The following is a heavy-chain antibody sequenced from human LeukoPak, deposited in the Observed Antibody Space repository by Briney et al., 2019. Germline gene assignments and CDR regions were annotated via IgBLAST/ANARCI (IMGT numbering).Heavy chain of an antibody. CDR1: GFTFSSYA. Sequence: GGSLRLSCAASGFTFSSYAMSCVRQAPGKGLEWVSAISGSGGSTYYADSVKGRFTISRDNFKNTLYLQMNSLRAEDTAVYYCAKAPLGGSPQGHLDYWGQGTLVTVSS. V-gene: IGHV3-23*01. CDR2: ISGSGGST. J-gene: IGHJ4*02. D-gene: IGHD1-26*01. CDR3: AKAPLGGSPQGHLDY.